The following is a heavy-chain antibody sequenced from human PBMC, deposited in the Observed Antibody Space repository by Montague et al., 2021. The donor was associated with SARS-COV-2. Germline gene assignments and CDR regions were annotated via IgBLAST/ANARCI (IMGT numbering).Heavy chain of an antibody. CDR1: GYSNSSGYY. CDR2: IYHSGTT. D-gene: IGHD5-24*01. V-gene: IGHV4-38-2*02. J-gene: IGHJ3*02. CDR3: ARDRTFRDGYLDAFEI. Sequence: SKTRSLTCTVSGYSNSSGYYWGWIRKFPGKGLEWIGSIYHSGTTYYNPSLKSRVTISVDTSKNQFSLKMYSVTAADTAQFYCARDRTFRDGYLDAFEIWGQGTMVTVSS.